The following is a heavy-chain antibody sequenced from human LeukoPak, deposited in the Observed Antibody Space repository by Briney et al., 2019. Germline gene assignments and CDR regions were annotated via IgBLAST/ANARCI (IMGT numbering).Heavy chain of an antibody. J-gene: IGHJ4*02. CDR2: IYYTGST. V-gene: IGHV4-59*01. CDR1: GGSITTYY. CDR3: AGAPNWRYFDY. Sequence: SETLSLTCTVSGGSITTYYWSWIRQSPGRGLEWIGYIYYTGSTDYNPSLKSRVTLSVDTSQNQFSLKLKFVTAADTAVYYCAGAPNWRYFDYWGQGALVTVSS. D-gene: IGHD1-1*01.